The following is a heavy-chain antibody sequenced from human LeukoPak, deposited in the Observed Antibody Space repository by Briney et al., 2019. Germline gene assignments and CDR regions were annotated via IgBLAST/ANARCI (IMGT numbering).Heavy chain of an antibody. CDR2: IYYSGST. J-gene: IGHJ4*02. D-gene: IGHD3-22*01. CDR3: ARLSHYYDSSGYYQS. V-gene: IGHV4-59*08. CDR1: GGSISSYY. Sequence: SETLSLTCTVSGGSISSYYWSWIRQPPGKGLEWIGYIYYSGSTNYNPSLKSRVTISVDTSKNQFSLKLSSVTAADTAVYYCARLSHYYDSSGYYQSWGQGTPVTVSS.